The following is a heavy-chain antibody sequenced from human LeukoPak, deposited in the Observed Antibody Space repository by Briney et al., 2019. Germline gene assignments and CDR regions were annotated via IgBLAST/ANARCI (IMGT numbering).Heavy chain of an antibody. CDR1: GGSISSGSYY. D-gene: IGHD6-6*01. CDR3: AREFSSSKIYYYYHMDV. CDR2: IYYSGTT. J-gene: IGHJ6*03. Sequence: SQTLSLTCTVSGGSISSGSYYWSWIRQPAGKGLEWIGYIYYSGTTNYNPSLQSRVTISVDTSKNQFSLKLRSVTAADTAVYYCAREFSSSKIYYYYHMDVWGKGTTVTVSS. V-gene: IGHV4-61*10.